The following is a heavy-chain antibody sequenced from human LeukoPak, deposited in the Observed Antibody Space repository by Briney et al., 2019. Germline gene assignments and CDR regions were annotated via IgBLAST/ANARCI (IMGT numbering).Heavy chain of an antibody. CDR1: GGSISSSSYY. D-gene: IGHD6-13*01. CDR3: ARLGAAAGTVDY. J-gene: IGHJ4*02. Sequence: PSETLSLTCTVSGGSISSSSYYWGWIRQPPGKGLEWIGSIYYSGSTYYNPSLKSRVTISVDTSKNQFSLKLSSVTAADTAVYYCARLGAAAGTVDYWGRGTLVTVSS. V-gene: IGHV4-39*01. CDR2: IYYSGST.